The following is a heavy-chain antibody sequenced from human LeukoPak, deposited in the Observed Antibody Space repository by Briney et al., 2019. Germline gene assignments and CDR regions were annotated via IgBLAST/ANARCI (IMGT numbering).Heavy chain of an antibody. CDR1: GFTLGDYG. Sequence: GGSLRLSCVASGFTLGDYGMAWVRQAPGKGLEWVSGILWCGASTSYAGSVRGRFTISRDNAKKSVYLQMYGLRAEDAALYYCARDASRLAGNIPGYTDMMGLGTFDLWGQGTVVTVSS. V-gene: IGHV3-20*04. CDR2: ILWCGAST. CDR3: ARDASRLAGNIPGYTDMMGLGTFDL. D-gene: IGHD5-18*01. J-gene: IGHJ3*01.